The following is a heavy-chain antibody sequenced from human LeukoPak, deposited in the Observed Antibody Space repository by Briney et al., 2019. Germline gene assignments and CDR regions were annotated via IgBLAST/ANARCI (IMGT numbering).Heavy chain of an antibody. V-gene: IGHV1-69*05. Sequence: GASVKVSCKASGGTFSSYAISWVRQAPGQGLEWMGRIIPIFGTANYAQKFQGRVTMTTDTSTSTAYMELKSLRSDDTAVYHCARDGFSSSWPYYFDFWGQGSLVTVSS. D-gene: IGHD6-13*01. CDR1: GGTFSSYA. CDR3: ARDGFSSSWPYYFDF. J-gene: IGHJ4*02. CDR2: IIPIFGTA.